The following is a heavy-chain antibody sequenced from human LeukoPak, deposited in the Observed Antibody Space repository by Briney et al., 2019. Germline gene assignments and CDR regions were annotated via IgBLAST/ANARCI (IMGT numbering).Heavy chain of an antibody. D-gene: IGHD3-10*01. CDR1: GFTFSSYA. CDR2: ISGSGGST. Sequence: GESLRLSCAASGFTFSSYAMSWVRQAPGKGLEWVSAISGSGGSTYYADSVKGRFTISRDNSKNTLYLQMNSLRAEDTAVYYCAKDWGVMVRGVVTYWGQGTLVTVSS. V-gene: IGHV3-23*01. CDR3: AKDWGVMVRGVVTY. J-gene: IGHJ4*02.